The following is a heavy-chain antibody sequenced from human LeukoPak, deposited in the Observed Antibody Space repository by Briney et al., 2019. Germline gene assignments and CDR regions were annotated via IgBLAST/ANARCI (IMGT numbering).Heavy chain of an antibody. D-gene: IGHD3-22*01. CDR2: IYYSGST. Sequence: SETLSLTCTVSGGSISSYFWSWIRQPPGKGLEWIGYIYYSGSTNYNPSLKSRVTISVDTSKNQFSLKLSSVTAADTAVYYCARSKYYYESSGYYFDYWGQGTLVTVSS. CDR3: ARSKYYYESSGYYFDY. V-gene: IGHV4-59*01. J-gene: IGHJ4*02. CDR1: GGSISSYF.